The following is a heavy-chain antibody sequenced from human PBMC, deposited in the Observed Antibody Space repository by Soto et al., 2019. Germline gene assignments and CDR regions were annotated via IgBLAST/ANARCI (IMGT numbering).Heavy chain of an antibody. V-gene: IGHV4-39*01. CDR1: GGSISSGPYS. CDR2: FYYSGST. D-gene: IGHD2-2*01. CDR3: ARLGGYCTITSCYG. Sequence: PSETLSLTCTVSGGSISSGPYSWGWIRHPPGKGLEWIGTFYYSGSTYYNPSLESRVTISVDTSKNQFSLKVSSVTAADTAVYYCARLGGYCTITSCYGWGQGTTVTVSS. J-gene: IGHJ6*01.